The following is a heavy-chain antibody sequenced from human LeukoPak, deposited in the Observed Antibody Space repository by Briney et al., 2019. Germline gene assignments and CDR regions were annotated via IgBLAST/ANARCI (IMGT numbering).Heavy chain of an antibody. D-gene: IGHD2-15*01. CDR2: ISASGGST. CDR3: ARACSGGSCYLAAFDI. V-gene: IGHV3-23*01. Sequence: GGSLRLSCVASGFTSGVTFSDSAMSWVRQAPGKELEWVSAISASGGSTYYADSMKGRFTISRDNSKNTLYLQMNSLRAEDTAVYYCARACSGGSCYLAAFDIWGQGTMVTVSS. CDR1: GFTSGVTFSDSA. J-gene: IGHJ3*02.